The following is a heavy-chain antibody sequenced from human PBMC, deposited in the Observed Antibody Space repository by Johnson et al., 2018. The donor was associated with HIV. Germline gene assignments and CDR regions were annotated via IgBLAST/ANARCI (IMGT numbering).Heavy chain of an antibody. CDR2: ISYDGSNK. J-gene: IGHJ3*02. Sequence: QMQLVESGGGVVRPGRSLRLSCVASGFSFSAYAIHWVRQAPGQGLEWVAVISYDGSNKYYADSVKGRFTISRDNSKNTLYLQMNSLRAEDTAVYYCATDDEAFDIWGQGTMVTVSS. CDR1: GFSFSAYA. V-gene: IGHV3-30*14. CDR3: ATDDEAFDI.